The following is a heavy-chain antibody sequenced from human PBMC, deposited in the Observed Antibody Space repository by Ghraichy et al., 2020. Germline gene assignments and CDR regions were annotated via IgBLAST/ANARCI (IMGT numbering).Heavy chain of an antibody. D-gene: IGHD2-2*01. J-gene: IGHJ6*02. CDR1: GFTFSSYS. V-gene: IGHV3-48*02. CDR2: ISSSSSTI. Sequence: GGSLRLSCAASGFTFSSYSMNWVRQAPGKGLEWVSYISSSSSTIYYADSVKGRFTISRDNAKNSLYLQMNSLRDEDTAVYYCARDPWGDIVVVPAYDYYYGMDVWGQGTTVTVSS. CDR3: ARDPWGDIVVVPAYDYYYGMDV.